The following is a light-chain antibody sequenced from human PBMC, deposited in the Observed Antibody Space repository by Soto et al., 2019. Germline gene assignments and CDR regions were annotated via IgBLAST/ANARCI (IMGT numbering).Light chain of an antibody. Sequence: QSALTQPPSASGSPGQSVAISCTGTSSDVGGYNYVSWYQQHPGKAPKLLIYSNNQRPSGVPDRFSVSKSGTSASLAISGLQSEDEADYYCAAWDDNLNGFVFGIGTKLTVL. CDR2: SNN. V-gene: IGLV2-8*01. CDR1: SSDVGGYNY. CDR3: AAWDDNLNGFV. J-gene: IGLJ1*01.